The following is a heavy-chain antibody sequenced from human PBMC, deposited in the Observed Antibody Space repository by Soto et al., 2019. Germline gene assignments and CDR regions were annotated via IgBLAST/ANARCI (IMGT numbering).Heavy chain of an antibody. D-gene: IGHD2-21*01. CDR3: TIGSWSGEVFDI. V-gene: IGHV1-69*02. CDR2: IIPMLGVR. Sequence: QVQLVQSGAEVKKPGSSVKVSCKDSGGTFSTYSMFWVRQAPGQGLEWMGRIIPMLGVRNYAQRFQDRVTIIADKSTATVHMELSSLRSVDTALYYCTIGSWSGEVFDIWGQGTMVTVSS. J-gene: IGHJ3*02. CDR1: GGTFSTYS.